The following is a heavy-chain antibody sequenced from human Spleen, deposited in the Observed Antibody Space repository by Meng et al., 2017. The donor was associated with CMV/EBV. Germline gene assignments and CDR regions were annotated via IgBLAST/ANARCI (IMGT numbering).Heavy chain of an antibody. Sequence: GGSLRLSCAASGIILSNYAMHWVRQDPGKGLEWVAVSSSEGSTKYYADSVKGRFTISRDNSKNTLSLQMNSLRAEDTAVYYCARDTHPRGRKLLYYYYYGMDVWGQGTTVTVSS. D-gene: IGHD2-15*01. CDR2: SSSEGSTK. CDR1: GIILSNYA. J-gene: IGHJ6*02. V-gene: IGHV3-30-3*01. CDR3: ARDTHPRGRKLLYYYYYGMDV.